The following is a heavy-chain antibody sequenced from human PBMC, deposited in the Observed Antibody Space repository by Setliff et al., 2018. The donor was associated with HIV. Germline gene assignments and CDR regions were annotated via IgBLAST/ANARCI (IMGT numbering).Heavy chain of an antibody. CDR3: ARTDYGGNSGGNYFDY. D-gene: IGHD4-17*01. CDR2: ISPYNGHT. Sequence: ASVKVSCKASDYTFTTYDITWVRQAPGQGLEWLGWISPYNGHTNFAQKFQGRVTMTTDTATSTAYMEVRSLRSDDTAVYYCARTDYGGNSGGNYFDYWGQGSLVTV. J-gene: IGHJ4*02. V-gene: IGHV1-18*01. CDR1: DYTFTTYD.